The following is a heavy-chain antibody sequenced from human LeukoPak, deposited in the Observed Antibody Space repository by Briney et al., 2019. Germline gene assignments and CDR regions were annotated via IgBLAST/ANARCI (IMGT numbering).Heavy chain of an antibody. D-gene: IGHD6-19*01. V-gene: IGHV3-48*03. J-gene: IGHJ5*02. CDR1: GFTFSSYE. Sequence: GGSLRLSCAASGFTFSSYEMNWVRQAPGKGLEWVSYISSSGSSIYYADSVKGRFTISRDNAKNSLYLQMNSLRAEDTALYYCAREGGSGWYSGWFDPWGQGTLVTVSS. CDR2: ISSSGSSI. CDR3: AREGGSGWYSGWFDP.